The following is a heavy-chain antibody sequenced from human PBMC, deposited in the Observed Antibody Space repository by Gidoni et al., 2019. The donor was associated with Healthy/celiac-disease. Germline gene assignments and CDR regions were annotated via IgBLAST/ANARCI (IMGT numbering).Heavy chain of an antibody. CDR3: AGSVTATTRGYYYYGMDV. V-gene: IGHV1-69*01. CDR2: IIPIFGTA. Sequence: QVQLVQSGAEVTKPGSSVKVPCKASGGTFRSYAISWVRQAPGQGLEWMGGIIPIFGTANYAQKFQGRVTITADESTSTAYMELSSLRSEDTAVYYCAGSVTATTRGYYYYGMDVWGQGTTVTVSS. CDR1: GGTFRSYA. D-gene: IGHD2-21*02. J-gene: IGHJ6*02.